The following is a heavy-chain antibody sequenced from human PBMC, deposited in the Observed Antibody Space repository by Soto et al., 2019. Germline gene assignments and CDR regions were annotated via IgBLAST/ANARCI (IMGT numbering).Heavy chain of an antibody. Sequence: QVQLQESGPGLVKSSETLSLTCTVSGDSIRSYYWTWIRQPPWNGLEWFGYIYYSGSTNYNPSLKSRVTISIDPSKTQFSLKLSSVTAADTAVYYLARGLSIRGVIITYSWFDPWGQGILVTVSS. J-gene: IGHJ5*02. CDR2: IYYSGST. CDR3: ARGLSIRGVIITYSWFDP. CDR1: GDSIRSYY. D-gene: IGHD3-10*01. V-gene: IGHV4-59*01.